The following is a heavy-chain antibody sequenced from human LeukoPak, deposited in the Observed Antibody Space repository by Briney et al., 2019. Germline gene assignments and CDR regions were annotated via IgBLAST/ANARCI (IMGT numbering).Heavy chain of an antibody. CDR3: TRVYYYDSSGYYSGAFDI. J-gene: IGHJ3*02. D-gene: IGHD3-22*01. V-gene: IGHV3-49*04. Sequence: GGSLRLSCTASGFTFGDYAISWVRQAPGKGLEWVGFIRSKAYGGTTEYAASVKGRFTISRDDSKSIAYLQMNSLKTEDTAVYYCTRVYYYDSSGYYSGAFDIWGQGTMVTVPS. CDR2: IRSKAYGGTT. CDR1: GFTFGDYA.